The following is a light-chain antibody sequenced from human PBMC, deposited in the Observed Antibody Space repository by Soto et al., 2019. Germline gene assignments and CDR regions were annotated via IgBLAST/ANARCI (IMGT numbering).Light chain of an antibody. CDR3: QQSYSNVIT. V-gene: IGKV1-39*01. Sequence: DIQMTQSPSSLSASVGDRVTITCRASQDISDYVTWYQQRPGNAPKVLVCGASSLQSGVPSRFSGSGAGTDFTLTITSLQPEDFGTYYCQQSYSNVITFGQGTRLEI. J-gene: IGKJ5*01. CDR1: QDISDY. CDR2: GAS.